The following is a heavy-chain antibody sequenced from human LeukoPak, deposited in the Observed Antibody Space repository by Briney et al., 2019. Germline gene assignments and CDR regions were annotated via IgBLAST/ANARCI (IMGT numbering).Heavy chain of an antibody. J-gene: IGHJ4*02. D-gene: IGHD3-10*01. CDR2: INPSGGST. CDR3: ARDPHYGSGSPPGDY. V-gene: IGHV1-46*01. Sequence: ASVKVSCKASGYTFTSYYMHWVRQAPGQGLEWMGIINPSGGSTSYAQKFQGRVTMTRDTSTSIVYMELSSLRSEDTAVYYCARDPHYGSGSPPGDYWGQGTLVTVSS. CDR1: GYTFTSYY.